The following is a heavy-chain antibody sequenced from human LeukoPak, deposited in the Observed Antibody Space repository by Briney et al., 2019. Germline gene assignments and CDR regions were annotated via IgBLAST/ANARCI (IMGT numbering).Heavy chain of an antibody. V-gene: IGHV4-4*02. J-gene: IGHJ5*02. CDR3: ARAQEGCSRASCYLEP. CDR2: MHHSGRT. CDR1: GASISSTNW. Sequence: SGTLSLTCAISGASISSTNWWIWVRQPPGKGLEWIGEMHHSGRTNYNPSLKSRITISVDRSKNQVFLRLNSVAAADTALYYCARAQEGCSRASCYLEPWGQGTLVTVSS. D-gene: IGHD2-2*01.